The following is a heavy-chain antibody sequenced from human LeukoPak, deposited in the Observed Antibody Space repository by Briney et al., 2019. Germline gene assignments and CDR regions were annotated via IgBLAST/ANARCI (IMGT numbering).Heavy chain of an antibody. CDR2: ISSSSSYI. D-gene: IGHD3-10*02. CDR3: AELGITMIGGV. V-gene: IGHV3-21*01. CDR1: GFTFSGYD. J-gene: IGHJ6*04. Sequence: PGGSLRLSCAASGFTFSGYDMNWVRQAPGKGLEWVSSISSSSSYIYYADSMKGRFTISRDNAKKSLYLQMNSLRAEDTAVYYCAELGITMIGGVWGKGTTVTISS.